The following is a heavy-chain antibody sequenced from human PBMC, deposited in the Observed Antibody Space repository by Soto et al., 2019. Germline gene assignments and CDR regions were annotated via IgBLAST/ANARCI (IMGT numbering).Heavy chain of an antibody. D-gene: IGHD4-17*01. CDR1: GFTFSSYA. V-gene: IGHV3-23*01. J-gene: IGHJ4*02. CDR2: ISGSGGST. CDR3: AKDPAWASYGDYS. Sequence: PGGSLRLSCAASGFTFSSYAMSWVCQAPGKGLEWVSAISGSGGSTYYADSVKGRFTISRDNSKNTLYLQMNSLRAEDTAVYYCAKDPAWASYGDYSWGQGTLVTVSS.